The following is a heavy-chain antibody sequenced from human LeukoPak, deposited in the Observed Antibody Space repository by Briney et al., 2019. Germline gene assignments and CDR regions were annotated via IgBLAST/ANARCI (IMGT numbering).Heavy chain of an antibody. CDR2: IRFDANNK. J-gene: IGHJ4*02. Sequence: PGGSLRLSCAASEFTFSSYGMHWVRQAPGKGLEWVAFIRFDANNKYYADSVKGRFTISRDNSKNTLYLQMNSLRAEDTAVYYCARTPPAYCSGGSCYIDYWGQGTLVTVSS. D-gene: IGHD2-15*01. V-gene: IGHV3-30*02. CDR3: ARTPPAYCSGGSCYIDY. CDR1: EFTFSSYG.